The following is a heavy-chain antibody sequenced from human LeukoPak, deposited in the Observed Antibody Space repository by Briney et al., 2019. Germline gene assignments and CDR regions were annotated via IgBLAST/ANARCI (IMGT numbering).Heavy chain of an antibody. Sequence: GGSLRLSCAASGFTFSTYGMSWVRQAPGKGLEWVSGISGNGGVTYYADSVKGRFTISRDNSKNTLYLQMSSLTAEDTAVYYCAKDNVKVTTIRRVPHYMDVWGKGATVTISS. J-gene: IGHJ6*03. CDR3: AKDNVKVTTIRRVPHYMDV. CDR2: ISGNGGVT. CDR1: GFTFSTYG. D-gene: IGHD5-12*01. V-gene: IGHV3-23*01.